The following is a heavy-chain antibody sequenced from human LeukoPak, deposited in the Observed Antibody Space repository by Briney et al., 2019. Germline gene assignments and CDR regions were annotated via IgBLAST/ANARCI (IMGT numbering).Heavy chain of an antibody. Sequence: GGSLRLSCAASGFTFTSHWMSWVRQAPGKGLEWVANIKEAGSDKYYVDSVKGRFSISRDNANNSLYLQMNSLRAEDTAVYYCARDHGSSGWYGHYFDYWGQGILVTVSS. J-gene: IGHJ4*02. D-gene: IGHD6-19*01. CDR1: GFTFTSHW. CDR2: IKEAGSDK. CDR3: ARDHGSSGWYGHYFDY. V-gene: IGHV3-7*01.